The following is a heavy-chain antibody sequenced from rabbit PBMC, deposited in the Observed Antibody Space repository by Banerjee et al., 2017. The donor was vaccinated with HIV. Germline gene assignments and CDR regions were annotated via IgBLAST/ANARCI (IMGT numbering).Heavy chain of an antibody. Sequence: QEQLEESGGDLVKPGAPLTLTCTASGFSFSSGYDMCWVRQAPGKGLEWIACIWTGNGNAYYATWAKGRFTISKTSSTTVTLQMTSLTAADTATYFCAREDGVGSGYPTRLDLWGQGTLVTVS. CDR1: GFSFSSGYD. CDR2: IWTGNGNA. J-gene: IGHJ3*01. V-gene: IGHV1S45*01. CDR3: AREDGVGSGYPTRLDL. D-gene: IGHD1-1*01.